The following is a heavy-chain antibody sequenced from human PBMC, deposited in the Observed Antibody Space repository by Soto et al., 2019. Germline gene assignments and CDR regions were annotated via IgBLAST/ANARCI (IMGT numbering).Heavy chain of an antibody. CDR2: INAGNGNT. D-gene: IGHD2-2*02. CDR3: ARDRYCSSTSCYTLRLDY. V-gene: IGHV1-3*01. CDR1: GYTFTSYA. J-gene: IGHJ4*02. Sequence: ASVKVSCKASGYTFTSYAMHWVRQAPGQRLEWMGWINAGNGNTKYSQKFQGRVTITRDTSASTAYMELSSLRSEDTAVYYCARDRYCSSTSCYTLRLDYWGQGTLVTVSS.